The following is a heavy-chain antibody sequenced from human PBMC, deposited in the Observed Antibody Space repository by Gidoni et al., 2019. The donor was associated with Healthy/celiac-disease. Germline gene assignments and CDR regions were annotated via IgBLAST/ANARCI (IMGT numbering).Heavy chain of an antibody. CDR2: ISSSSSYI. D-gene: IGHD4-17*01. CDR1: GFTFSSYS. CDR3: ARRDGDYSEYFDL. Sequence: EVQLVESGGGLVKPGGSLRLSCAASGFTFSSYSMNWVRQAPGKGLEWVSSISSSSSYIYYADSVKGRFTISRDNAKNSLYLQMNSLRAEDTAVYYCARRDGDYSEYFDLWGRGTLVTVSS. J-gene: IGHJ2*01. V-gene: IGHV3-21*01.